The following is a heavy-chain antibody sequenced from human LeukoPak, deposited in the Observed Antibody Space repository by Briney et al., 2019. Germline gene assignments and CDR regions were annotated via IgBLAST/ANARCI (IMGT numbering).Heavy chain of an antibody. CDR3: ARDLCSGGSCYVFDY. Sequence: GGSLRLSCAVSGLTFSSSWMDWVRQAPGKGLEWVASINPDGIKRYSADSVKGRFTISRDNARNSLYLQMDSLRVEDTAFHYCARDLCSGGSCYVFDYWGQGTLVTVSS. D-gene: IGHD2-15*01. J-gene: IGHJ4*02. V-gene: IGHV3-7*01. CDR2: INPDGIKR. CDR1: GLTFSSSW.